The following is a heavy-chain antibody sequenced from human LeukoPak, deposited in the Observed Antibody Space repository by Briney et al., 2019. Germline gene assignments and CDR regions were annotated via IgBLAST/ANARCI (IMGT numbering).Heavy chain of an antibody. Sequence: SGGSLRLSCAASGFTFSDYYMTWIRQAPGKGLEWASYISSSSNNIHYANSVRGRFTISRDNAKNSVYLQMNSLRAEDTAIYYCARAAGWFDPWGQGTLVTVSS. V-gene: IGHV3-11*01. J-gene: IGHJ5*02. CDR3: ARAAGWFDP. CDR2: ISSSSNNI. CDR1: GFTFSDYY.